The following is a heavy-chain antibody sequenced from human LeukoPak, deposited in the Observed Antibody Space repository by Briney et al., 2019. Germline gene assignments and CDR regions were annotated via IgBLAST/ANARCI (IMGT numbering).Heavy chain of an antibody. Sequence: GGSLGLSCAASGFNFSSDGMHWVRQAPGKGLEWVAVIWYDGSNKYYADSVKGRFTISRDNSKNTLYLQMNSLRAEDPAVYYCARDSVVVPAAICSSGWQVGDYWGQGTLVTVSS. J-gene: IGHJ4*02. V-gene: IGHV3-33*01. CDR2: IWYDGSNK. CDR3: ARDSVVVPAAICSSGWQVGDY. D-gene: IGHD2-2*02. CDR1: GFNFSSDG.